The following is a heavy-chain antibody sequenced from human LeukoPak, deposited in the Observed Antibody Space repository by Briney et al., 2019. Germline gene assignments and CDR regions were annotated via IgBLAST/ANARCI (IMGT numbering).Heavy chain of an antibody. CDR3: AKTLVGATSGPDYYFVS. J-gene: IGHJ4*02. CDR1: GFTFINYA. Sequence: AGRSLRLSCAASGFTFINYAMTWVRQAPGKGLEWVSAISGSGNSTYYPDSVKGRFSISRDNSKNTLYLQISSLRAEDTAVYYCAKTLVGATSGPDYYFVSWGQGTLVTVSS. D-gene: IGHD1-26*01. CDR2: ISGSGNST. V-gene: IGHV3-23*01.